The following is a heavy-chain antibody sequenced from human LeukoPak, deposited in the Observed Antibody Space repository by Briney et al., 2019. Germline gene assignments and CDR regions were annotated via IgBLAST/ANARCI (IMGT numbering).Heavy chain of an antibody. CDR3: ARGRQGMATIFGYYYYMDV. CDR1: AGSMSIYY. J-gene: IGHJ6*03. Sequence: SETLSLTCTVSAGSMSIYYWSWIRQPPGKGLEWIGYIYYSGSTNYNPSLKSRVTISVDTSKNQFSLKLSSVTAADTAVYYCARGRQGMATIFGYYYYMDVWGKGTTVTISS. D-gene: IGHD5-24*01. CDR2: IYYSGST. V-gene: IGHV4-59*01.